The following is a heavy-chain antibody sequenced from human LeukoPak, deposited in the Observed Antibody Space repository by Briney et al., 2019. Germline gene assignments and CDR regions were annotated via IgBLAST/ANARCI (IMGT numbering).Heavy chain of an antibody. CDR3: ARRDGSGSYSPFFDY. CDR2: IYPGDSDT. V-gene: IGHV5-51*01. J-gene: IGHJ4*02. D-gene: IGHD3-10*01. Sequence: GESLKISCKGSGYSFTSYWIGWVRQMPGKGLEWMGIIYPGDSDTRYSPSFQGQVTISADKSISPAYLQWSSLKASDTAMYYCARRDGSGSYSPFFDYWGQGTLVTVSS. CDR1: GYSFTSYW.